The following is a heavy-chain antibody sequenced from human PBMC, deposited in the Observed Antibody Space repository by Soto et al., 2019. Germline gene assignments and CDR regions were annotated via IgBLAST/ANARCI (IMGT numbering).Heavy chain of an antibody. CDR2: NYYSGIT. CDR3: ARGSSIAGLYYGMDV. J-gene: IGHJ6*02. D-gene: IGHD6-6*01. V-gene: IGHV4-31*02. Sequence: WTWLRQLPGTGLEWIGYNYYSGITYYHPALKSRVTISLDTSKNQFSLKLSSVTAADTAVYYCARGSSIAGLYYGMDVWGQGTTVTVSS.